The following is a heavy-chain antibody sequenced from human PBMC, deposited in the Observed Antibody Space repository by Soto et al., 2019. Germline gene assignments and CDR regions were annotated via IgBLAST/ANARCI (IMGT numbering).Heavy chain of an antibody. CDR2: IIPIFGTA. D-gene: IGHD3-10*01. CDR3: ARGGKYYYGSGSYRNYYYCMDV. J-gene: IGHJ6*02. V-gene: IGHV1-69*13. Sequence: ASVKVSCKASGGTFSSYAISWVRQAPGQGLEWMGGIIPIFGTANYAQKFQGRVTITADESTSTAYMELSSLRSEDPAVYYCARGGKYYYGSGSYRNYYYCMDVWGQGNTVTVSS. CDR1: GGTFSSYA.